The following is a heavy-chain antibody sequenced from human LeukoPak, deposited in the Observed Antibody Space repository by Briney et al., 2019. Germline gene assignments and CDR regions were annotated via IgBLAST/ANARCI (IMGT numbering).Heavy chain of an antibody. CDR3: AREEGSSALIDY. J-gene: IGHJ4*02. V-gene: IGHV1-69*06. CDR1: GGTFSSYA. Sequence: ASVKVSCKASGGTFSSYAISWVRQAPGQGLEWMGRIIPIFGTANYAQKFQGRVTITADKSPSTAYMELSSLRSEDTAVYYCAREEGSSALIDYWGQGTLVTVSS. CDR2: IIPIFGTA. D-gene: IGHD6-6*01.